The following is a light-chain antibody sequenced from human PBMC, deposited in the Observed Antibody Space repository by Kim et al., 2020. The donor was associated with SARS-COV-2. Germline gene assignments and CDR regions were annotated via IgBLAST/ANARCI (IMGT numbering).Light chain of an antibody. CDR2: HAS. CDR1: QPIRKDF. J-gene: IGKJ2*01. Sequence: ETVLTQSPGTLSLSPGDRATLSCRASQPIRKDFLAWYQQKPGQTPRLLIYHASVRASDIPVRFSGTGSATDFTLTIDRLEPEDFAVYYCQRYGGTPPYTFGQGTKLEIK. V-gene: IGKV3-20*01. CDR3: QRYGGTPPYT.